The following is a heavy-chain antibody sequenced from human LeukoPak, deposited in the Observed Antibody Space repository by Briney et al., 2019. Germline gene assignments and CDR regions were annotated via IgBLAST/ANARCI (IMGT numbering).Heavy chain of an antibody. CDR3: AKALYYDNVGYYLSYYFDY. CDR1: GFTFSNYW. J-gene: IGHJ4*02. D-gene: IGHD3-22*01. Sequence: GGSLRHSCAASGFTFSNYWMHWVRQAPGKGLVWVSRINSDGSSTSYADSVKGRFTISRDNSKNTLYLEMNSLRAEDTAVYYCAKALYYDNVGYYLSYYFDYSGQGALVTVSS. V-gene: IGHV3-74*01. CDR2: INSDGSST.